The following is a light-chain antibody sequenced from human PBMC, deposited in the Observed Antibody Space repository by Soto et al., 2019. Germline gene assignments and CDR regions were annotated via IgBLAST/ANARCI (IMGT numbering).Light chain of an antibody. CDR3: VQFSHFPRT. Sequence: DIVLTQTPLSSPVTLGQPASISCRSSQSLVYSDGNTYLSWLQLRPGQPPRLLIYQVSNRCPGVPDRVSGSGAGTDFALKISRVEAEDVGVYYCVQFSHFPRTFGQGTKVEFK. J-gene: IGKJ1*01. CDR1: QSLVYSDGNTY. V-gene: IGKV2-24*01. CDR2: QVS.